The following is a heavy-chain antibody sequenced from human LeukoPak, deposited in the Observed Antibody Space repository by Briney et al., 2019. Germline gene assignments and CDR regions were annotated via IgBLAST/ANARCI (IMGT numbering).Heavy chain of an antibody. J-gene: IGHJ1*01. CDR2: FDPEDGET. Sequence: ASVKVSCKVSGYTLTELSMHWVRQAPGKGLEWMGGFDPEDGETIYAQKFQGRVTMTEDTSTDTAYMELSSLRSEDTAVYYCAIDIYSGGPGSRQHWGQGTLVTVSS. CDR1: GYTLTELS. CDR3: AIDIYSGGPGSRQH. D-gene: IGHD1-26*01. V-gene: IGHV1-24*01.